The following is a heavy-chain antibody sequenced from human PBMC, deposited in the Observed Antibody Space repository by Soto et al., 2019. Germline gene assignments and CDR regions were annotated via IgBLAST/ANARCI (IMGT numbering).Heavy chain of an antibody. CDR3: ARLPANYSGYEYYYYGMDV. D-gene: IGHD5-12*01. J-gene: IGHJ6*02. Sequence: PGGSLRLSCAASGFTFSSYWMSWVRQAPGKGLEWVANIKQDGSEKYYVDSVKGRFTISRDNAKNSLYLQMNSLRAEDTAVYYCARLPANYSGYEYYYYGMDVWGQGTTVTVSS. CDR2: IKQDGSEK. V-gene: IGHV3-7*01. CDR1: GFTFSSYW.